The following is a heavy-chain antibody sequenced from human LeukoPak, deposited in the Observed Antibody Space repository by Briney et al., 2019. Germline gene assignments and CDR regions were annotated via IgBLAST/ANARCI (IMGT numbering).Heavy chain of an antibody. CDR2: FDPEDGET. V-gene: IGHV1-24*01. CDR1: GYTLTELS. J-gene: IGHJ5*02. D-gene: IGHD3-3*01. Sequence: ASVKVSCKVSGYTLTELSMHWVRQAPGKGLEWMGGFDPEDGETIYAQKFQGRLTITADKSTSTVYMELSSLRSDDTAVYFCARIDYDFWSGHSDPIYNWFDPWGQGTLVTVSS. CDR3: ARIDYDFWSGHSDPIYNWFDP.